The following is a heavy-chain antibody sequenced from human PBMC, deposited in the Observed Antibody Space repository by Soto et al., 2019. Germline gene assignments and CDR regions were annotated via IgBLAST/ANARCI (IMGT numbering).Heavy chain of an antibody. CDR3: ARDQVVVAATRGFNSSDP. J-gene: IGHJ5*02. Sequence: ASVKVSCKASGYTFTSYGISWVRQAPGQGLEWMGWISAYNGNTNYAQKLQGRVTMTTDTSTSTAYMELRSLRSDDTAVYYCARDQVVVAATRGFNSSDPWGQGPLVTLSS. D-gene: IGHD2-15*01. V-gene: IGHV1-18*01. CDR1: GYTFTSYG. CDR2: ISAYNGNT.